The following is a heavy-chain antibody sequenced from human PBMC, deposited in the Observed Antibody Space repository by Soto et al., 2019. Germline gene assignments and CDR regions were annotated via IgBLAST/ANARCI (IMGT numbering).Heavy chain of an antibody. V-gene: IGHV1-69*06. CDR1: GGTFSSYA. CDR2: IIPIFGTA. D-gene: IGHD6-13*01. Sequence: QVQLVQSGAEVKKPGSSVKVSCKASGGTFSSYAISWVRQAPGQGLEWMGGIIPIFGTANYAQKFQGRVTITADKSTSTAYMELSSLRSEDTAVYYCARFGNNGYSSSWYDFRGPYYYYYGMDVWGQGTTVTVSS. CDR3: ARFGNNGYSSSWYDFRGPYYYYYGMDV. J-gene: IGHJ6*02.